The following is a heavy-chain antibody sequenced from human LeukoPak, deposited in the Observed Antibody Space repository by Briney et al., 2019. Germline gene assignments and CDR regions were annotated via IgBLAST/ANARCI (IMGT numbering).Heavy chain of an antibody. CDR3: AKGPPNYFGSGLIPYYFDY. V-gene: IGHV3-21*04. CDR1: GFTFSSYS. D-gene: IGHD3-10*01. CDR2: ISSSSSYI. J-gene: IGHJ4*02. Sequence: PGGSLRLSCAASGFTFSSYSMNWVRQAPGKGLEWVSSISSSSSYIYYADSVKGRFTISRDNAKNSLYLQMNSLRAEDTALFYCAKGPPNYFGSGLIPYYFDYWGQGTLVTVSS.